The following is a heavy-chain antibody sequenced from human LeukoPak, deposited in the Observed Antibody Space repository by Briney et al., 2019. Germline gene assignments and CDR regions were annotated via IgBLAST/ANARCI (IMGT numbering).Heavy chain of an antibody. Sequence: SETLSLTCIVSGGSISSYNYYWGWIRQPPGKGLEWIGSIYYSGSTFYNPSLKSRVTISVDTSKNQFSLKLSSVTAADTTVYYCARRRTGSSSWSDAFDIWGQGTMVTVSS. CDR3: ARRRTGSSSWSDAFDI. CDR1: GGSISSYNYY. CDR2: IYYSGST. V-gene: IGHV4-39*01. J-gene: IGHJ3*02. D-gene: IGHD6-13*01.